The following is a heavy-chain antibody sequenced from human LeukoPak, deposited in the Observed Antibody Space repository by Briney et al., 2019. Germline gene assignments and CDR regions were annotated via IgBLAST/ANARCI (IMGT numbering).Heavy chain of an antibody. V-gene: IGHV3-7*01. CDR2: MNEDGSEK. CDR1: GFAFSNYW. Sequence: GGSLRLSCAASGFAFSNYWMSWVRQAPGKGLEWVANMNEDGSEKNYVDSVKGRFTISRDNAQDSLYLQMNSLRAEDTAVYYCARDRGYSNFDYWGQGTLLTASS. CDR3: ARDRGYSNFDY. J-gene: IGHJ4*02. D-gene: IGHD4-11*01.